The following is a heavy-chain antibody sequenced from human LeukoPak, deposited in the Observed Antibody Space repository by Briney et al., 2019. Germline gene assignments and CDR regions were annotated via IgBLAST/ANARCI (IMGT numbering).Heavy chain of an antibody. CDR2: INPNSGHT. CDR1: GYTFTSYD. CDR3: ARGGSGWPLDY. V-gene: IGHV1-8*01. D-gene: IGHD6-19*01. J-gene: IGHJ4*02. Sequence: EASVKVSCKASGYTFTSYDINWVRQATGQGLEWMGWINPNSGHTDYAQKFQGRVTMTRNTSISTDYMELSSLRSEDTAVYYCARGGSGWPLDYWGQGTLVTVSS.